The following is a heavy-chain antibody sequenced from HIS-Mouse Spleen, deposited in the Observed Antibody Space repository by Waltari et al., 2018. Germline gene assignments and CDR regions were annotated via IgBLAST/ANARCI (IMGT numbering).Heavy chain of an antibody. J-gene: IGHJ5*02. V-gene: IGHV1-8*01. Sequence: QVQLVQSGAEVKKPGASVKVSCKASGYTFTSYDLHWVRQAPGPGLEWMGWMNPNSGNTGYAQKFQGRVTMNRNTSISTAYMELSSLRSEDTAVYYCARIGSHRRGYSYGYWFDPWGQGTLVTVSS. CDR2: MNPNSGNT. D-gene: IGHD5-18*01. CDR1: GYTFTSYD. CDR3: ARIGSHRRGYSYGYWFDP.